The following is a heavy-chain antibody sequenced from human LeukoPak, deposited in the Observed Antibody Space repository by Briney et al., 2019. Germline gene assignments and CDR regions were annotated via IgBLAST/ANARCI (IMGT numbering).Heavy chain of an antibody. CDR1: GGSFSNHA. J-gene: IGHJ6*03. CDR3: ARGSWDDVGYYYYYYMDV. Sequence: SVKVSCKASGGSFSNHAVGWVRQAPGQGLEWVGVTIPLFGTTRYAQKFQGRVTITTGESTRTAYMDLSSLTSEDTAVYYCARGSWDDVGYYYYYYMDVWGKGSTVTVSS. CDR2: TIPLFGTT. V-gene: IGHV1-69*05. D-gene: IGHD1-1*01.